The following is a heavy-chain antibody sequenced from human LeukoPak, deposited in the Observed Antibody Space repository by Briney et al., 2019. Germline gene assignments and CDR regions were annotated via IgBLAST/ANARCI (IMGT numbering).Heavy chain of an antibody. V-gene: IGHV3-9*01. CDR2: ISWNSGRI. CDR3: ARDITMVRGVKKNDY. CDR1: GFTFDDYA. J-gene: IGHJ4*02. D-gene: IGHD3-10*01. Sequence: GGSLRLSCAASGFTFDDYAMHWVRQAPGKGLEWVSGISWNSGRIGYADSVKGRFTISRDNAKNSLYLQMNSLRAEDTAVYYCARDITMVRGVKKNDYWGQGTLVTVSS.